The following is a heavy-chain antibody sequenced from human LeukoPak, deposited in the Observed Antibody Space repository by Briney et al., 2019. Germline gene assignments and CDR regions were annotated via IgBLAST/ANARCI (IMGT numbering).Heavy chain of an antibody. J-gene: IGHJ4*02. CDR3: ARDFRTQLDGYSPPYHFDY. Sequence: GGSLRLSCAASGFTSISHSMSWVRQAPGNGLDWASSIDSSSSHIYYADSMEGRFTISRDNANNSLFLQMNSLRAEDTAVYYCARDFRTQLDGYSPPYHFDYWGQGALVTVSS. D-gene: IGHD5-24*01. CDR2: IDSSSSHI. CDR1: GFTSISHS. V-gene: IGHV3-21*01.